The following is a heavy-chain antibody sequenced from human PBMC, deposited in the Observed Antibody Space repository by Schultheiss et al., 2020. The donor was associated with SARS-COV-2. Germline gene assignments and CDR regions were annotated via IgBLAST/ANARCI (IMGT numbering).Heavy chain of an antibody. Sequence: SVKVSCKASGGTFSSYAISWVRQAPGQGLEWMGGIIPIFGTANYAQKFQGRVTMTTDTSTSTAYMELRSLRSDDTAVYYCARAYGETPLDYWGQGTLVTVSS. V-gene: IGHV1-69*05. CDR2: IIPIFGTA. D-gene: IGHD4-17*01. CDR3: ARAYGETPLDY. CDR1: GGTFSSYA. J-gene: IGHJ4*02.